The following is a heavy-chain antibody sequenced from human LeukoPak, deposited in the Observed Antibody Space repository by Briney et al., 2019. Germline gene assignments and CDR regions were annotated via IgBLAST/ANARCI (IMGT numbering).Heavy chain of an antibody. CDR3: ARVPGKYGSGAIFDY. V-gene: IGHV4-61*05. D-gene: IGHD3-10*01. CDR2: IYTSGST. CDR1: GGSISSSSYY. J-gene: IGHJ4*02. Sequence: SETLSLTCTVSGGSISSSSYYWGWIRQPPGKGLEWIGRIYTSGSTNYNPSLKSRVTMSVDTSKNQFSLKLSSVTAADTAVYYCARVPGKYGSGAIFDYWGQGTLVTVSS.